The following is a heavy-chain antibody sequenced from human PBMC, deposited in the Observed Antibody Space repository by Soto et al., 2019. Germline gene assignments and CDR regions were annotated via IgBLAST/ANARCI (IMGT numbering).Heavy chain of an antibody. Sequence: GGSLRLSCAASGFTFSSYAMSCVRQAPGKGLEWVSAISGSGGSTYYADSVKGRFTISRDNSKNTLYLQMNSLRAEDTAVYYCVLSGYDWDLDYWGQGTLVTVSS. D-gene: IGHD5-12*01. V-gene: IGHV3-23*01. CDR1: GFTFSSYA. J-gene: IGHJ4*02. CDR3: VLSGYDWDLDY. CDR2: ISGSGGST.